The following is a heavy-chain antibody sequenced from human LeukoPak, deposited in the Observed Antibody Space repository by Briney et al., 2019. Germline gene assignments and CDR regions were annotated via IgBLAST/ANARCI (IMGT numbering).Heavy chain of an antibody. Sequence: SQTLSLTRTVSGGSISSGSYYWSWIRQPAGKGLEWIGRIYTSGSTNYNPSLKSRVTISVDTSKNQFSLKLSSVTAADTAVYYCARVGADYGDFSGFDYWGQGTLVTVSS. CDR3: ARVGADYGDFSGFDY. J-gene: IGHJ4*02. CDR1: GGSISSGSYY. CDR2: IYTSGST. V-gene: IGHV4-61*02. D-gene: IGHD4-17*01.